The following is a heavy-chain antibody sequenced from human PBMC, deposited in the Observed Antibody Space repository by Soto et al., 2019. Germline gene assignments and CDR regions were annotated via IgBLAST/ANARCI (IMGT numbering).Heavy chain of an antibody. V-gene: IGHV4-59*01. CDR1: GGSISSYY. D-gene: IGHD4-17*01. CDR3: ARVYGDYLDY. Sequence: PPETLSLTCTVSGGSISSYYWSWIRQPPGKGLEWIGYIYYSGGTNYNPSLKSRVTISVDTSKNQFSLKLSSVTAADTAVYYCARVYGDYLDYWGQGTLVTVSS. CDR2: IYYSGGT. J-gene: IGHJ4*02.